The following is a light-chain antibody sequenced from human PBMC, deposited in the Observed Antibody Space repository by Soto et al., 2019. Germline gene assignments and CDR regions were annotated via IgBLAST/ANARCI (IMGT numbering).Light chain of an antibody. CDR3: CSFTTTSTHV. CDR1: SSDIGAYDY. V-gene: IGLV2-14*01. CDR2: EVN. Sequence: QSALTQPASLSGSPGQSITISCTGTSSDIGAYDYVSWFQQHPGKAPKLMISEVNNRPSGVSNRFSGSKSGNTAYLTISGLQVEDEAEYFCCSFTTTSTHVFGTGTNVTVL. J-gene: IGLJ1*01.